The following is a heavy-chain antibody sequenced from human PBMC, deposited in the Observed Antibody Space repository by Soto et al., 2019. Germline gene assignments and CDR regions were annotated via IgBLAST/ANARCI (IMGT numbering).Heavy chain of an antibody. CDR3: AKGGWNYVPFDY. Sequence: GGSLTLSCAASGFTFNSYAMSWVRQAPGKGLEWVSAISGSGGSTYYADSVKGRFTISRDNSKNTLYLQMNSLRAEDTAVYYCAKGGWNYVPFDYWGQGTLVTVSS. V-gene: IGHV3-23*01. CDR1: GFTFNSYA. CDR2: ISGSGGST. J-gene: IGHJ4*02. D-gene: IGHD1-7*01.